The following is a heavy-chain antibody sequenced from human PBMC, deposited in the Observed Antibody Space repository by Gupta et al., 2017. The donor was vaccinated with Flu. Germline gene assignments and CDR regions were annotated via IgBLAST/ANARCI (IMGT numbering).Heavy chain of an antibody. CDR3: ARLYPYRGITGTIWVEGEFDY. CDR2: IYSGGST. Sequence: VEWVSVIYSGGSTYYADSVKGRFTISRHNSKNTLYLQMNSLRAEDTAVYYCARLYPYRGITGTIWVEGEFDYWGQGTLVTVSS. V-gene: IGHV3-53*04. J-gene: IGHJ4*02. D-gene: IGHD1-7*01.